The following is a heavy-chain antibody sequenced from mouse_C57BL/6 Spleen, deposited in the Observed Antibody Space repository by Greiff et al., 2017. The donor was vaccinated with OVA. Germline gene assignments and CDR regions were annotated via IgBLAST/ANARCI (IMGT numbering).Heavy chain of an antibody. D-gene: IGHD2-5*01. CDR2: IYPRDGST. CDR1: GYTFTSYD. J-gene: IGHJ2*01. V-gene: IGHV1-85*01. Sequence: QVQLKESGPELVKPGASVKLSCKASGYTFTSYDINWVKQRPGQGLEWIGWIYPRDGSTKYNEKFKGKATLTVDTSSSTAYMELHSLTSEDSAVYFCARSYYSNYDYFDYWGQGTTLTVSS. CDR3: ARSYYSNYDYFDY.